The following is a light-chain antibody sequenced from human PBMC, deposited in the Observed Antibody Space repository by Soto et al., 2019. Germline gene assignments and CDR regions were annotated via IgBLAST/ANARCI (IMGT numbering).Light chain of an antibody. CDR3: TAWDDSLSSPV. CDR1: SSNIGNNY. Sequence: QLVLTQPPSASGTPGQRVTISCSGSSSNIGNNYVYWYQQFPGTAPKLLIYRDNQRPSGVPDRFSGSKSGTSASLAISGLRSEDEADYYCTAWDDSLSSPVFGGGTKLTVL. CDR2: RDN. V-gene: IGLV1-47*01. J-gene: IGLJ2*01.